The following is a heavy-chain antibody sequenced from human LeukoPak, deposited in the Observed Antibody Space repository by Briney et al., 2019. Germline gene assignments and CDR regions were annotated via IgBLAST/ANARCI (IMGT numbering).Heavy chain of an antibody. V-gene: IGHV3-9*01. CDR1: GFTLGDYA. Sequence: GGSLRLSCVASGFTLGDYAMHWVRQAPGKGLEWVSGISWNSGSIGYVDSVKGRFTISSGNAKNSLYLQMNSLRPENTAFYYCAKDQTSGDFNTWPPNFDYWGQGTLVTVSS. D-gene: IGHD2-21*02. J-gene: IGHJ4*02. CDR3: AKDQTSGDFNTWPPNFDY. CDR2: ISWNSGSI.